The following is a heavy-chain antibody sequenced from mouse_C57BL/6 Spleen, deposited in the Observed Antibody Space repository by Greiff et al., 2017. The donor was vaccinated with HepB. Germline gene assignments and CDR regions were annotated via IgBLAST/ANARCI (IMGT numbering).Heavy chain of an antibody. J-gene: IGHJ1*03. Sequence: VKLMESGAELAKPGASVKLSCKASGYTFTSYWLHWVKQRPGQGLEWIGYINPSSGYTKYNQKFKDKATLTADKSSSTAYMQLSSLTYEDSAVYYCARSEDYYGSSYNYWYFDVWGTGTTVTVSS. V-gene: IGHV1-7*01. D-gene: IGHD1-1*01. CDR1: GYTFTSYW. CDR2: INPSSGYT. CDR3: ARSEDYYGSSYNYWYFDV.